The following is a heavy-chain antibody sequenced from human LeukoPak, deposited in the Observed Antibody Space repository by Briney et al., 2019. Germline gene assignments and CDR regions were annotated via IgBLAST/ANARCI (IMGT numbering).Heavy chain of an antibody. CDR2: IRGSGDGT. V-gene: IGHV3-23*01. J-gene: IGHJ3*01. D-gene: IGHD4-17*01. CDR3: GRDPNGDYVGAFEF. Sequence: QPGGSLRLSCTASGFTFRSYAMTWVRQAPGKGLEWVSSIRGSGDGTSYADSVKGRFTMSRDNSKNTLYLQMNSLRAKDTAIYFCGRDPNGDYVGAFEFWGQGTLVAVSS. CDR1: GFTFRSYA.